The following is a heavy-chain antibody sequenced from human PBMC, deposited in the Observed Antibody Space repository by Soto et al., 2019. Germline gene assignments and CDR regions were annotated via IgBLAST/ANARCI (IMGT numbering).Heavy chain of an antibody. CDR2: TSNGGAAT. V-gene: IGHV3-23*01. Sequence: GSLRLSWAGAGFTFSTDDMNWFREAPGEGLEWVSFTSNGGAATHYADSVKGRFFISRDNSKNMRYLHMNGLRVEDTAVYYCGLYPDMFFGGQGTQVTVSS. J-gene: IGHJ4*02. D-gene: IGHD3-3*01. CDR1: GFTFSTDD. CDR3: GLYPDMFF.